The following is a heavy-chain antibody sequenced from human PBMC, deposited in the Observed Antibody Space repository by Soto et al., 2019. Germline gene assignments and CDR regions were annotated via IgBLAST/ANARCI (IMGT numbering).Heavy chain of an antibody. J-gene: IGHJ4*02. V-gene: IGHV3-7*01. CDR2: IKHDGSEK. CDR1: GFTFSSYW. Sequence: EVQLVESGGGLVQPGGSLRLSCAASGFTFSSYWMSWVRQAPGKGLEWVANIKHDGSEKYYVDSVKGRITISRDNAKNSLDVQMNSLRAGDTAVDYCAGVSVATIPYYFGYWGQGALGTVSA. CDR3: AGVSVATIPYYFGY. D-gene: IGHD5-12*01.